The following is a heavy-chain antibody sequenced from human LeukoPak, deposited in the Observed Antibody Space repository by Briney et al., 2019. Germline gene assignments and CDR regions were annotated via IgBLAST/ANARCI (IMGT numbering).Heavy chain of an antibody. J-gene: IGHJ4*02. Sequence: SETLSLTCAVYGGSFSGYYWSWIRQPPGKGLEWIGEINHSGSTNYNPSLKSRVTISVDTSKNQFSLKLSSVTAADTAVYYCARGGEYYGYVWGSYRYSPYFDYWGQGTLVTVSS. D-gene: IGHD3-16*02. CDR1: GGSFSGYY. V-gene: IGHV4-34*01. CDR2: INHSGST. CDR3: ARGGEYYGYVWGSYRYSPYFDY.